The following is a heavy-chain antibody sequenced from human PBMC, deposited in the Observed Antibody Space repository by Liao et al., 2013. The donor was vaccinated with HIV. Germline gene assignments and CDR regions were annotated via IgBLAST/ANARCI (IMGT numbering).Heavy chain of an antibody. CDR2: INHSGST. CDR3: ARVDYGAIIDY. CDR1: GGSFSGYY. V-gene: IGHV4-34*01. D-gene: IGHD4/OR15-4a*01. Sequence: QVQLQQWGAGLLKPSETLSLTCAVFGGSFSGYYWSWIRQPPGKGLEWIGEINHSGSTNYNPSLKSRVTISLDTSKNQFSLQLTSVTAADTAVYYCARVDYGAIIDYWGPGTLVTVSS. J-gene: IGHJ4*02.